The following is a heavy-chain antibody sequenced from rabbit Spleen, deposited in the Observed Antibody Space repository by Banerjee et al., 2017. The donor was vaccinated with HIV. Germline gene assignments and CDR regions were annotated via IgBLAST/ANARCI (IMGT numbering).Heavy chain of an antibody. D-gene: IGHD2-1*01. J-gene: IGHJ4*01. CDR3: ARGSAAMTMVITGFYFNL. V-gene: IGHV1S40*01. CDR2: IYGGDGST. CDR1: GFSFSSSYY. Sequence: QSLEESGGDLVKPGASLTLTCTASGFSFSSSYYMCWVRQAPGKGLECIACIYGGDGSTYYASWVNGRFTIPKTSSTTVTLQMTSLTAADTATYFCARGSAAMTMVITGFYFNLWGPGTLVTVS.